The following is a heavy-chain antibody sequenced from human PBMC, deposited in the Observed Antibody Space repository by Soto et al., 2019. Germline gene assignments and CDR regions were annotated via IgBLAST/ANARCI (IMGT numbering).Heavy chain of an antibody. J-gene: IGHJ4*02. CDR1: GNTFASHG. V-gene: IGHV1-18*01. Sequence: QVQLVQSGPEVKKPGASVKVSCKASGNTFASHGFSWVRQAPGQGIEWMGWISGFNGQTNYPLKFQGRVTLTTDTSTSTAYMAPMSLRSDDPDVYFCARVDPRGVAVVRDYWGQGTLVTVSS. D-gene: IGHD3-10*01. CDR3: ARVDPRGVAVVRDY. CDR2: ISGFNGQT.